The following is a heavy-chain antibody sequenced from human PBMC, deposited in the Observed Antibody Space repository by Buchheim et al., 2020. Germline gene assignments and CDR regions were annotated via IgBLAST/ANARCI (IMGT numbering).Heavy chain of an antibody. D-gene: IGHD2-15*01. Sequence: QLQLQESGPGLVKPSETLSLTCTVSGGSISSSSYYWGWIRQPPGKGLEWIGSIYYSGSTYYNPSLKSRVTISVDTSKNQFSLKLSSVTAADTAVYYCARLLVAAAILDYFDYWGQGTL. CDR1: GGSISSSSYY. CDR2: IYYSGST. J-gene: IGHJ4*02. V-gene: IGHV4-39*01. CDR3: ARLLVAAAILDYFDY.